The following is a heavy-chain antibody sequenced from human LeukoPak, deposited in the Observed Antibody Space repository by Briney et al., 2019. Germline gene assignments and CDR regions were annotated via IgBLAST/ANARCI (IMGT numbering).Heavy chain of an antibody. CDR2: INHSGST. CDR3: ARVTGYTIEDYFDY. V-gene: IGHV4-34*01. CDR1: GGSFSGYY. D-gene: IGHD3-9*01. J-gene: IGHJ4*02. Sequence: SETLSLTCAVYGGSFSGYYWSWIRQPPGKGLEWIGEINHSGSTNYNPSLKSRVTISVDTSRNSFSLELSSVTAADTAVYYCARVTGYTIEDYFDYWGQGTLVTVSS.